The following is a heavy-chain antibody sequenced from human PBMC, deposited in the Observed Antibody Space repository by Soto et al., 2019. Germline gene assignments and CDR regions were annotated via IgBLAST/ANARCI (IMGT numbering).Heavy chain of an antibody. D-gene: IGHD3-10*01. CDR1: GGSISRGVYY. J-gene: IGHJ5*02. V-gene: IGHV4-61*03. Sequence: PSETLSLTCTVSGGSISRGVYYWSWSGQPAGKGLEWIAYIYYSGSTNYNPSLKSRVTISVDTSKNHFSLKLSSVTAADTAVYYCARENYGSGSLHNWFDPWGQGTLVTVSS. CDR3: ARENYGSGSLHNWFDP. CDR2: IYYSGST.